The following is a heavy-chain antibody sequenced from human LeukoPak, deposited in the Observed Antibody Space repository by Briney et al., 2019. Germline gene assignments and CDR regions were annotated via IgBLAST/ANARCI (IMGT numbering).Heavy chain of an antibody. V-gene: IGHV3-33*08. J-gene: IGHJ4*02. Sequence: PGRSLRLSCAASGFTFSSYGMHWVRQAPGKGLEWVAVIWYDGSNKYYADSVKGRFTISRDNSKNTLYLQMNSLRAEDTAVYYCARDKRVDSSSWSLGYWGQGTLVTVSS. CDR1: GFTFSSYG. CDR2: IWYDGSNK. CDR3: ARDKRVDSSSWSLGY. D-gene: IGHD6-13*01.